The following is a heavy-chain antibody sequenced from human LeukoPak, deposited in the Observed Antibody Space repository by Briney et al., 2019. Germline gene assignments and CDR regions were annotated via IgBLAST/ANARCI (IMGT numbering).Heavy chain of an antibody. CDR2: IYYSGST. Sequence: SQTLSLTCTVSGGSISSGGYYWSWIREHPGKGLEWIGYIYYSGSTYYNPSLKSRVTISIDTSKNQFSLKLSSVTAADTAVYYCASTLKVAGTVGPWGQGTLVTVSS. CDR1: GGSISSGGYY. D-gene: IGHD6-19*01. CDR3: ASTLKVAGTVGP. J-gene: IGHJ5*02. V-gene: IGHV4-31*03.